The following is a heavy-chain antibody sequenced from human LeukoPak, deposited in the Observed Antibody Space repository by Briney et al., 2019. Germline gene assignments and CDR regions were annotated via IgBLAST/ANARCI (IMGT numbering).Heavy chain of an antibody. J-gene: IGHJ4*02. D-gene: IGHD6-13*01. CDR2: INHSGST. V-gene: IGHV4-34*01. Sequence: SETLSLTCAVYGGSFSGYYWSWIRQPPGKGLEWIGEINHSGSTNYNPSLKSRVTISVDTSKNQFSLKLSSVTAADTAVYYCASGRAAAGFSGADYWGQGTLVTVSS. CDR1: GGSFSGYY. CDR3: ASGRAAAGFSGADY.